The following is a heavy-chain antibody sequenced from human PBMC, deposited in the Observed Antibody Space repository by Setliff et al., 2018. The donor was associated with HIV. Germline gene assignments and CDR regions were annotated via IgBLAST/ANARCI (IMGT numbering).Heavy chain of an antibody. J-gene: IGHJ5*02. CDR3: AKGVKWLDP. Sequence: GSLRLSCAASGFTVSDTHVTWVRQAPGKGLQWVSFIYSDGRTYYAESVKGRFTISRDDSKNTLYLQMHSLRVEDTAAYYCAKGVKWLDPWGQGIQVTVSS. CDR1: GFTVSDTH. V-gene: IGHV3-53*01. CDR2: IYSDGRT. D-gene: IGHD3-16*01.